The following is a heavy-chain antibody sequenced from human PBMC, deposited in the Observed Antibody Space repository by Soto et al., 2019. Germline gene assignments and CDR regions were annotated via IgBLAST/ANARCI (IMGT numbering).Heavy chain of an antibody. D-gene: IGHD3-22*01. CDR3: ATQITMIVVVITDPFDY. J-gene: IGHJ4*02. V-gene: IGHV3-30-3*01. CDR2: ISYDGSNK. Sequence: GGSLRLSCAASGFTFSSYAMHWVRQAPGKGLEWVAVISYDGSNKYYADSVKGRFTISRDNSKNTLYLQMNSLRAEDTAVYYCATQITMIVVVITDPFDYWGQGTLVTVSS. CDR1: GFTFSSYA.